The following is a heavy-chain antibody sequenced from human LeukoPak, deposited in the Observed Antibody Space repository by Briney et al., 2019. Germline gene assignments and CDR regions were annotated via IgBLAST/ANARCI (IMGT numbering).Heavy chain of an antibody. D-gene: IGHD2-21*01. J-gene: IGHJ4*02. V-gene: IGHV4-39*07. CDR1: GDSISSGCYY. CDR2: IYRSGDT. CDR3: ARDRDLRWFYY. Sequence: PSETLSLTCTVSGDSISSGCYYWGWIRQPPGMGLEWIGSIYRSGDTYYNPSLKGRVTISVDTSKNQFSLKLSSVTAADTAVYYCARDRDLRWFYYWGQGTLVTVSS.